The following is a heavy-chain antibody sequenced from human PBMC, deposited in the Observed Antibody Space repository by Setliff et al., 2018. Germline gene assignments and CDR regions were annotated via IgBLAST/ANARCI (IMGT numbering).Heavy chain of an antibody. CDR2: ISSSSSYI. V-gene: IGHV3-21*01. Sequence: GGSLRLSCAASGFTFSSYSMNWVRQAPGKGLEWVSSISSSSSYIYYADSVKGRFTISRDNAKNSLYLQMNSLRAEDMAVYYCARRHVDTAMVIYYYGMDVWGQGTTVTVSS. CDR3: ARRHVDTAMVIYYYGMDV. D-gene: IGHD5-18*01. J-gene: IGHJ6*02. CDR1: GFTFSSYS.